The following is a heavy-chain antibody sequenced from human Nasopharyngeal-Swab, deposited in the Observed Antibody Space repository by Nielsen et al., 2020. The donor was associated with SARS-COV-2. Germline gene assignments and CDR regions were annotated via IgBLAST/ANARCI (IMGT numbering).Heavy chain of an antibody. CDR2: ISAYNGNT. Sequence: ASVKVSCKASGYTFTSYGITWVRQAPGQGLEWMGWISAYNGNTNYAQKLQGRVTMTTDTSTSTAYMELRNLRSDDTAVYYCARAGWGLATVGTLDYWGQGTLVTVSS. V-gene: IGHV1-18*04. CDR3: ARAGWGLATVGTLDY. CDR1: GYTFTSYG. J-gene: IGHJ4*02. D-gene: IGHD6-13*01.